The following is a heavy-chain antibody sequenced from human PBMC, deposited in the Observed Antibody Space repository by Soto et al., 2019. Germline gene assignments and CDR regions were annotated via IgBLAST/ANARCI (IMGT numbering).Heavy chain of an antibody. CDR3: ATVRGGDYYSSGMDV. CDR1: GGSVTSVSYY. D-gene: IGHD3-10*01. J-gene: IGHJ6*02. V-gene: IGHV4-61*01. Sequence: PSETLSLTCTVSGGSVTSVSYYWSWIRQPPGKGLEWIGYVYYSGITNYNPSLKSRVTISVDTSKNQFSLKLTSVTAADTAVYYCATVRGGDYYSSGMDVWAQGTTVTVSS. CDR2: VYYSGIT.